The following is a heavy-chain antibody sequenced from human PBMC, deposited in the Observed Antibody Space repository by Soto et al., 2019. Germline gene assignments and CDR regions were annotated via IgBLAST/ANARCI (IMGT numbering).Heavy chain of an antibody. D-gene: IGHD6-19*01. CDR2: IYHSGSS. Sequence: PSDTLSLTCAVSGGSISSFFYSWSWIRQPPGKGLEWIGYIYHSGSSYYNSSLKSRVTISVDRSKNQFSLKLSSVTAADTAVYYCARVQSPWGQGTLVTVSS. CDR1: GGSISSFFYS. CDR3: ARVQSP. V-gene: IGHV4-30-2*01. J-gene: IGHJ5*02.